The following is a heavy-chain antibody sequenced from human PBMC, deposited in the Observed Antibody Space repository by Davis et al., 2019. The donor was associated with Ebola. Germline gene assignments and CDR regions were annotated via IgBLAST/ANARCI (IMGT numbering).Heavy chain of an antibody. V-gene: IGHV1-18*01. J-gene: IGHJ3*02. D-gene: IGHD3-10*01. CDR2: ISAYNGNT. CDR3: ARGPWFGELPDAFDI. Sequence: AASVKVSCKASGYTFTSYGISWVRQAPGQGLEWMGWISAYNGNTNYAQKLQGRVTMTTDTSTSTAYMELRSLRSDDTAVYYCARGPWFGELPDAFDIWGQGTMVTVSS. CDR1: GYTFTSYG.